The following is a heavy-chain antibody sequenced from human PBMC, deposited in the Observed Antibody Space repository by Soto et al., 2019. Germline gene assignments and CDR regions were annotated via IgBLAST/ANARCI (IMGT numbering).Heavy chain of an antibody. Sequence: SVKVSCKASGGTFSSYAISWVRQAPGQGLEWMGGIIPIFGTAIYAQKFQGRVTMTADTSTDTAYMELSSLRSEDTAVYYCAANVGPPIAVAGSNDYWGQGTLVTVSS. CDR2: IIPIFGTA. D-gene: IGHD6-19*01. CDR3: AANVGPPIAVAGSNDY. V-gene: IGHV1-69*06. CDR1: GGTFSSYA. J-gene: IGHJ4*02.